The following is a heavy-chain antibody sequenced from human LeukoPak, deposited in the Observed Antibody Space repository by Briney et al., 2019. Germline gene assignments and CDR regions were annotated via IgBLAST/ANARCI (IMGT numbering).Heavy chain of an antibody. J-gene: IGHJ1*01. D-gene: IGHD3-22*01. Sequence: PETLSLTCTVSGGSVSSGSYYWSWIRQPPGKGLEWIGYIYYSGSTNYNPSLKSRVTISEDTSKNQFSLKLSSVTAADTAVYYCASLYYYDSSGLPEYFQHWGQGTLVTVSS. CDR2: IYYSGST. V-gene: IGHV4-61*01. CDR3: ASLYYYDSSGLPEYFQH. CDR1: GGSVSSGSYY.